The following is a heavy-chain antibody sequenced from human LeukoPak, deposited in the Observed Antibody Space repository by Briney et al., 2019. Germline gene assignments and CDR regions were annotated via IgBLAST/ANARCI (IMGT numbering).Heavy chain of an antibody. Sequence: GGSLRLSCAASGFTVSSNYMSWVRQAPGKGLEWVSILYSDGRTYYTDSVKGRFTISRDYSKNTLYLQMNSLRAEDTAVYYCASLYCSGGSCYDYWGQGTLVTVPS. J-gene: IGHJ4*02. V-gene: IGHV3-66*01. CDR1: GFTVSSNY. CDR2: LYSDGRT. D-gene: IGHD2-15*01. CDR3: ASLYCSGGSCYDY.